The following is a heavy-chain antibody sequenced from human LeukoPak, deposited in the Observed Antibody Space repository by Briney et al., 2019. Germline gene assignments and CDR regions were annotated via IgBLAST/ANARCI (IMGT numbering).Heavy chain of an antibody. CDR1: GGSISSGGYY. CDR2: IYYSGST. Sequence: PSETLSLNCTVSGGSISSGGYYWRWIRQHPGKGLEWIGYIYYSGSTYYNPSHKSRVTISVDTSKNQFSLKLSSVTAADTAVYYCARVDDGDSPPWNWFDPWGQGTLVTVSS. V-gene: IGHV4-31*03. CDR3: ARVDDGDSPPWNWFDP. D-gene: IGHD4-17*01. J-gene: IGHJ5*02.